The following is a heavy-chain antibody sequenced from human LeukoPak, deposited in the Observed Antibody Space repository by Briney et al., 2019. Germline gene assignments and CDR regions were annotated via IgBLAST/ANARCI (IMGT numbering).Heavy chain of an antibody. D-gene: IGHD3-22*01. CDR1: GFTFSSYW. Sequence: GGSLRLSRAASGFTFSSYWMHWVRQAPGKGLVWVSRINSDGSSTSYADSVKGRFTISRDNAKNTLYLQMNSLRAEDTAVYYCARGYYYDSSGAFDYWGQGTLVTVSS. V-gene: IGHV3-74*01. CDR2: INSDGSST. J-gene: IGHJ4*02. CDR3: ARGYYYDSSGAFDY.